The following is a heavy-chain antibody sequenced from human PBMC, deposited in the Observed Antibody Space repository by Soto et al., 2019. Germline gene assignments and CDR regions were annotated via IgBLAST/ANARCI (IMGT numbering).Heavy chain of an antibody. Sequence: SETRSLTCTVSGGSISSYYWSWIRQPPWKGLEWIGYIYYSGSTNYNPSLKSRVTISVDTSKNQFSLKLSSVTAADTAVYYCARHYYDILTGYYIWCFHYWGQGTLVTVS. CDR2: IYYSGST. CDR3: ARHYYDILTGYYIWCFHY. J-gene: IGHJ4*02. D-gene: IGHD3-9*01. V-gene: IGHV4-59*08. CDR1: GGSISSYY.